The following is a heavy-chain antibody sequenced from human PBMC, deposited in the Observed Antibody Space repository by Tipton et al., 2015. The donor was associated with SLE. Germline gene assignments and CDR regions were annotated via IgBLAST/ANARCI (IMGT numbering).Heavy chain of an antibody. CDR3: ARDLCCGGDWYYYCFYMDV. CDR1: GYTFSRYW. V-gene: IGHV3-74*01. J-gene: IGHJ6*03. Sequence: GSLRLSCTDSGYTFSRYWMHWVRQAPGKGPVWVAHINEYGRYTNYADSVKGRSTISRDNAKNALYLQMNSLRAEDTAVYYCARDLCCGGDWYYYCFYMDVWGKGTTVTCSS. D-gene: IGHD2-21*01. CDR2: INEYGRYT.